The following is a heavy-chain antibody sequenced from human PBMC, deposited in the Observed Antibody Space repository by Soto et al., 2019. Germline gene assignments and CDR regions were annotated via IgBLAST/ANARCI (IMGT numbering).Heavy chain of an antibody. D-gene: IGHD4-17*01. CDR2: IYYSGST. Sequence: QVQLQESGPGLVPPSEPLSLTCTVSGGSISSYYWSWIRQPPGKGLEWIGYIYYSGSTNYNPSLKSRVTISVDTSKNQFSLKLSSVTAADTAVYYCARLTYGDASDYWGQGTLVTVSS. CDR3: ARLTYGDASDY. V-gene: IGHV4-59*01. J-gene: IGHJ4*02. CDR1: GGSISSYY.